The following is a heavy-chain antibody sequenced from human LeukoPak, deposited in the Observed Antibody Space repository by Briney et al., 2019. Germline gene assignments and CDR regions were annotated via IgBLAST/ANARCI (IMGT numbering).Heavy chain of an antibody. D-gene: IGHD3-10*01. CDR1: GGGSISSSNHY. V-gene: IGHV4-39*01. J-gene: IGHJ4*02. CDR2: INYSGRT. CDR3: ARAGYYYGSGSQFDY. Sequence: KSSETLSLTCTVSGGGSISSSNHYWGWIRQPPGKGLEWIGSINYSGRTENNPSLKSRVTMSADTSKDQFSLKLTSVTAADTAVYYCARAGYYYGSGSQFDYWGQGTLVTVSS.